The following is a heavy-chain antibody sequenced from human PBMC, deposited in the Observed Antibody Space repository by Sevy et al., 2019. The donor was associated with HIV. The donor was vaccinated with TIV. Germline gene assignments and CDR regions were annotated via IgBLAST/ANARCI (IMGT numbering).Heavy chain of an antibody. Sequence: SQTLSLTCAISGDSVSSTSAAWNWIRQSPSRGLEWLGRTYYRSKWYNDYPASVKSRITVNPDTSKNQFSLQRNSVTPDDAAVYYWGRQYSSGWRGFDYWGQGTLVTVSS. CDR2: TYYRSKWYN. CDR3: GRQYSSGWRGFDY. D-gene: IGHD6-19*01. J-gene: IGHJ4*02. CDR1: GDSVSSTSAA. V-gene: IGHV6-1*01.